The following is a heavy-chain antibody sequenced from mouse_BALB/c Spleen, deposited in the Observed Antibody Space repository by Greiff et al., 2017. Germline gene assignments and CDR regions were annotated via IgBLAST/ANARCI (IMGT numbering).Heavy chain of an antibody. CDR1: GFTFSSYG. CDR2: INRNGGST. Sequence: EVKLMESGAGFVQPGGSLKLSCAASGFTFSSYGMSWVRQTPDKRLELVATINRNGGSTYYPDSVKGRYTITRDNAKNTLYLQMSRLKSEDTAVYYSARGGGGHEAMDYWGQGTSVTVSS. D-gene: IGHD1-1*02. CDR3: ARGGGGHEAMDY. V-gene: IGHV5-6-3*01. J-gene: IGHJ4*01.